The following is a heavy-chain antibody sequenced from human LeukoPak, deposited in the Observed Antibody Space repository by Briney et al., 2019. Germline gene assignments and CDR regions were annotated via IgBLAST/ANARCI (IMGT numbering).Heavy chain of an antibody. CDR3: ARGLYDYVWGSYRHIDY. D-gene: IGHD3-16*02. CDR1: GFTFSSYA. V-gene: IGHV3-23*01. J-gene: IGHJ4*02. Sequence: GGSLRLSCAASGFTFSSYAMSWVRQAPGKGLEWVSAISGSGGSTYYADSVKGRFTIPRDNSKNTLYLQMNSLRAEDTAVYYCARGLYDYVWGSYRHIDYWGQGTLVTVSS. CDR2: ISGSGGST.